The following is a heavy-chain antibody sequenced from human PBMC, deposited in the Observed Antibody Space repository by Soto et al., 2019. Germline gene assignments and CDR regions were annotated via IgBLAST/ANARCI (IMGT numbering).Heavy chain of an antibody. Sequence: QVQLVESGGCVVQPGRSLRLSCAASGFMFSNHGMHWVRQAPGKGLEWVAVIWSDGNNRYYADSVKGRFTISRDNSKNTLYLQMNSLRAEDTAVYYCVRGDNWNDEASDYWRQGTLVTVSS. CDR2: IWSDGNNR. CDR1: GFMFSNHG. D-gene: IGHD1-1*01. J-gene: IGHJ4*02. CDR3: VRGDNWNDEASDY. V-gene: IGHV3-33*01.